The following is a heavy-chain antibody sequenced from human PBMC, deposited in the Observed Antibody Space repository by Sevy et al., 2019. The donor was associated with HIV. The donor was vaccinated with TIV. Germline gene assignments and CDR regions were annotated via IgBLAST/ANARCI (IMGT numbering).Heavy chain of an antibody. CDR3: AGGDYAWDY. J-gene: IGHJ4*02. Sequence: ASVKVSCRTSGYTFTHYRLNWVRQAPGQGLEWMGWITTYNGYTYYAQQLQGRVTITRDTSTTTTYMELRSLTSDDTAIYFRAGGDYAWDYWGQGTLVTVSS. CDR1: GYTFTHYR. D-gene: IGHD4-17*01. CDR2: ITTYNGYT. V-gene: IGHV1-18*01.